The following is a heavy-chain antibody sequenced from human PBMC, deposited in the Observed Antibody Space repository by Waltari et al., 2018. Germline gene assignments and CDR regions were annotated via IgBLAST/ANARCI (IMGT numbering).Heavy chain of an antibody. CDR3: ARVRQLVRNFDY. CDR1: GGSISSHY. D-gene: IGHD6-13*01. J-gene: IGHJ4*02. V-gene: IGHV4-59*11. CDR2: IYYSGST. Sequence: QVQLQESGPGLVKPSETLSLTCTVSGGSISSHYWRWIRQPPGKGLEWIGYIYYSGSTNYNPSLKSRVTISVDTSKNQFSLKLSSVPAADTALYYFARVRQLVRNFDYWGQGTLVTVSS.